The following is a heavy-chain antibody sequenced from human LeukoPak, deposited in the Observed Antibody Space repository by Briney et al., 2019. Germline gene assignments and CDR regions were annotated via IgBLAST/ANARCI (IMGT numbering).Heavy chain of an antibody. J-gene: IGHJ4*02. V-gene: IGHV1-18*01. Sequence: GPSVKVSCKASGYTFTSYGTSWARQAPGQGLEWMGWISAYNGNTNYAQKLQGRVTMTTDTSTSTAYMELRSLRSDDTAVYYCARDLDVMVRGVTSDYWGQGTLVTVSS. CDR2: ISAYNGNT. CDR3: ARDLDVMVRGVTSDY. D-gene: IGHD3-10*01. CDR1: GYTFTSYG.